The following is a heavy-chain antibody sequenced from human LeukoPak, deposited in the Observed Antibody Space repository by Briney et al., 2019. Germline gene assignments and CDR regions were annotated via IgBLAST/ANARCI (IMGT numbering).Heavy chain of an antibody. Sequence: QPGRSLRLSCAASGFTFSSYGMHWVRQAPGKGLEWVAVISYDGSNKYYADSVKGRFTISRDNSKNTLYLQMNSLRAEDTAVYYCAKEVVPAADYYYYGMDVWGQGTTVTVSS. J-gene: IGHJ6*02. CDR2: ISYDGSNK. D-gene: IGHD2-2*01. V-gene: IGHV3-30*18. CDR1: GFTFSSYG. CDR3: AKEVVPAADYYYYGMDV.